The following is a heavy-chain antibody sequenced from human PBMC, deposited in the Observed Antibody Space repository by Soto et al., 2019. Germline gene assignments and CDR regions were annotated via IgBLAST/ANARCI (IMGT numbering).Heavy chain of an antibody. Sequence: ASVAVSCKASGYTFTSYDSKWVRQATGQGLEWMGWMNPNSGNTGYAQKFQGRVTMTRNTSISTAYMELSSLRSEDTAVYYCAREGTIRGDDYWGQGTLVTVSS. CDR3: AREGTIRGDDY. V-gene: IGHV1-8*01. CDR1: GYTFTSYD. CDR2: MNPNSGNT. J-gene: IGHJ4*02. D-gene: IGHD2-2*02.